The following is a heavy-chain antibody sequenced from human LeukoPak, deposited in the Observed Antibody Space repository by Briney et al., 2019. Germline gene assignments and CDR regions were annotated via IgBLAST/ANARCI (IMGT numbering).Heavy chain of an antibody. CDR2: FDPEDGET. CDR1: GYTLTELS. J-gene: IGHJ4*02. Sequence: ASVKVSCKVSGYTLTELSIHWVRQAAGKGLEWTGSFDPEDGETIYAQKFQGRVTMTEDTSTDTTYMELSSLRSEDTAVYYCAIQYSSGWYRYYFDYWGQGTLVTVSS. CDR3: AIQYSSGWYRYYFDY. V-gene: IGHV1-24*01. D-gene: IGHD6-19*01.